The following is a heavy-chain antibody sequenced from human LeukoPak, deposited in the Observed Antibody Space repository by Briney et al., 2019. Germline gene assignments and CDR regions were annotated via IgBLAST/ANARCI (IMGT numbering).Heavy chain of an antibody. D-gene: IGHD2-2*01. Sequence: SETLSLTCPVSAGSISSYYWSWIRQLPGKGLEWVGYIYYSGSTNYNPSLKSRVTISVDTSKNQFSLKLSSVTAADTAVYYCARSPCTSCSLIDYWGQGTLVTVSS. J-gene: IGHJ4*02. CDR1: AGSISSYY. CDR2: IYYSGST. V-gene: IGHV4-59*01. CDR3: ARSPCTSCSLIDY.